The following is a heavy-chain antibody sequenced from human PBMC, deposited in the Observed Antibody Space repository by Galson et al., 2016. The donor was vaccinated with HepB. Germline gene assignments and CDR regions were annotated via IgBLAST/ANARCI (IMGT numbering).Heavy chain of an antibody. Sequence: SVKVSCKASGGTFTTYPISWVRQAPGQGLEWMGGIIPIFGTANYAQKFQGRVTITADKSTSTAYMELRSLRSEDTAVYYCARSRDGYNYGYWGQGTLVTVSS. J-gene: IGHJ4*02. D-gene: IGHD5-24*01. CDR1: GGTFTTYP. CDR2: IIPIFGTA. V-gene: IGHV1-69*06. CDR3: ARSRDGYNYGY.